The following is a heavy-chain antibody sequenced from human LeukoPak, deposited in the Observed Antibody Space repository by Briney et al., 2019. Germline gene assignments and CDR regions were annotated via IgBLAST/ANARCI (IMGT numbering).Heavy chain of an antibody. D-gene: IGHD1-7*01. V-gene: IGHV3-23*01. J-gene: IGHJ4*02. CDR2: ISGGGSSI. CDR1: GFTFSSYA. CDR3: AKPRLQLELRLLFDY. Sequence: GGSLRLSCAASGFTFSSYAMSWVRQAPGKGLEWVSAISGGGSSIHYADSVKGRFTISRDNSKNTPYLQMNSLRAEDTAVYYCAKPRLQLELRLLFDYWGQGTLVTVSS.